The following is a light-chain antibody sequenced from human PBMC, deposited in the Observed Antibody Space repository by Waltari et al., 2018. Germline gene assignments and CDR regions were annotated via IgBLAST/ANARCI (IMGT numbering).Light chain of an antibody. J-gene: IGLJ2*01. CDR3: AAWDDSLNGVV. V-gene: IGLV1-44*01. CDR2: SNN. Sequence: QSFLTQPPSASGTPGPRVTISCSGTISNLGRNTVNWYQQLPGTAPKLPTYSNNQWPSGVPDRFSGSKSGTSASLAISGLQSEDEADYYCAAWDDSLNGVVFGGGTKLTVL. CDR1: ISNLGRNT.